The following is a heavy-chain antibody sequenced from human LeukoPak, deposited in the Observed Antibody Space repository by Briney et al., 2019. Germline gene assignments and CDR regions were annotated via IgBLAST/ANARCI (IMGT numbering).Heavy chain of an antibody. CDR1: GGSISSYY. Sequence: SETLSLTCTVSGGSISSYYWSWIRQPPGKGLEWIGYIYYSGSTNYNPSLKSRVTISVDTSKNQFSLKLSSVTAADTAVYYCERAIWFGESWWFDPWGQGTLVTVSS. J-gene: IGHJ5*02. V-gene: IGHV4-59*08. CDR3: ERAIWFGESWWFDP. CDR2: IYYSGST. D-gene: IGHD3-10*01.